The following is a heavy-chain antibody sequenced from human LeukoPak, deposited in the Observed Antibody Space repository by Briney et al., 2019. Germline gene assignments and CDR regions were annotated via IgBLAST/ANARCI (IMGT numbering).Heavy chain of an antibody. V-gene: IGHV4-61*01. J-gene: IGHJ4*02. Sequence: SETLSLTCTVSGGSVSRGSYYWSWTRQPPGKGLEWIGYIHHSGTTNYSPSLKSRVTISVDMSKNQFFLNLTSVTAADTAVYYCARRLYNYNSVGYFDYWGQGTLVTVSS. D-gene: IGHD5-24*01. CDR2: IHHSGTT. CDR3: ARRLYNYNSVGYFDY. CDR1: GGSVSRGSYY.